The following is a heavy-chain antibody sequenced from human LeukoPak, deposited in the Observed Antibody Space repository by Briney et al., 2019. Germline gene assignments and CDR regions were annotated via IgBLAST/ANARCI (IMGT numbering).Heavy chain of an antibody. D-gene: IGHD3-22*01. CDR3: ARLLYDRSGYYYFDY. Sequence: SGTLSLTCGVSGGSITSTNYWTWVRQPPGKGLEWIGEVNLQGSTNYNPSLMGRVAISVDMSENHISLQLTSVTAADTAVYYCARLLYDRSGYYYFDYWGQGTLVTVSS. CDR2: VNLQGST. J-gene: IGHJ4*02. V-gene: IGHV4-4*02. CDR1: GGSITSTNY.